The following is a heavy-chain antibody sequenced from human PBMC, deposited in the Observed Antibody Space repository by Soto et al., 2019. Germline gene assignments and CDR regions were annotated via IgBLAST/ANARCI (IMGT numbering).Heavy chain of an antibody. CDR1: GFTFSSYT. V-gene: IGHV3-33*06. CDR2: IWHDGSNK. J-gene: IGHJ4*02. D-gene: IGHD1-26*01. CDR3: AKGLNAAPWDLLLDY. Sequence: PGGSLRLSCAASGFTFSSYTMHWVRQTPGKGLEWLAVIWHDGSNKYFADSLKGRFTISRDNSKNTLYLQMNSLRAEDTAVYYCAKGLNAAPWDLLLDYWGRGTLVTVSS.